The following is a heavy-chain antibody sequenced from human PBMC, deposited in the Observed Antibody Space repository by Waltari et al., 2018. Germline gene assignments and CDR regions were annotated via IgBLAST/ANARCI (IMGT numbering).Heavy chain of an antibody. CDR2: INPNSGGT. CDR3: ARSGAGVTGTTVTY. V-gene: IGHV1-2*06. J-gene: IGHJ4*02. D-gene: IGHD1-7*01. Sequence: QVQLVQSGAEVKKPGASVKVSCKASVYTFTGYYMHWVRQAPGQGLEWMGRINPNSGGTNYAQKFQGRVTMTRDSSISTAYMELSRLRSDDTAVYYCARSGAGVTGTTVTYWGQGTLVTVSS. CDR1: VYTFTGYY.